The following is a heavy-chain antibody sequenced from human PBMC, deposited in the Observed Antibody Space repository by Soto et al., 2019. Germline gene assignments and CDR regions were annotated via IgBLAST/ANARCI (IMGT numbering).Heavy chain of an antibody. J-gene: IGHJ6*02. CDR3: ARESPANRIAARRFYYYYGMDV. D-gene: IGHD6-6*01. V-gene: IGHV3-33*01. Sequence: GGSLRLSCAASGFTFSSYGMHWVRQAPGKGLEWVAVIWYDGSNKYYADSVKGRFTISRDNSKNTLYLQMNSLRAEDTAVYYCARESPANRIAARRFYYYYGMDVWGQGTTVTVSS. CDR1: GFTFSSYG. CDR2: IWYDGSNK.